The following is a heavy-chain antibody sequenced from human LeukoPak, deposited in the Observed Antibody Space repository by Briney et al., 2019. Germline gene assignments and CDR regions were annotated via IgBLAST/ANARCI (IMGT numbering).Heavy chain of an antibody. J-gene: IGHJ4*02. CDR2: IYYSGST. Sequence: ASQTLSLTCTVSGGSISSGDYYWSWIRQPPGKGLEWIGYIYYSGSTYYNPSLKSRVTISVDTSKNQFSLKLSSVTAADTAVYYCARGRTYYYDSSGYYFNSGPYYFDYWGQGTLVTVSS. CDR3: ARGRTYYYDSSGYYFNSGPYYFDY. CDR1: GGSISSGDYY. V-gene: IGHV4-30-4*08. D-gene: IGHD3-22*01.